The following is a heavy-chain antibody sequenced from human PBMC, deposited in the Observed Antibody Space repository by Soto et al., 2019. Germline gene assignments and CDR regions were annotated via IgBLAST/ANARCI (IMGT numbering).Heavy chain of an antibody. D-gene: IGHD4-17*01. Sequence: QVQLQESGPGLVKPSETLSLTCSVSGGSIRGYYWGWIRQPPGKGLEWIGYMYYSGSPSYNPSLKSRVIMSVDKSKNQFSLELNSVTAADTAVCYCARCLSIKTVTGGEYFDYWGQGTLVTVSS. CDR3: ARCLSIKTVTGGEYFDY. CDR1: GGSIRGYY. V-gene: IGHV4-59*13. CDR2: MYYSGSP. J-gene: IGHJ4*02.